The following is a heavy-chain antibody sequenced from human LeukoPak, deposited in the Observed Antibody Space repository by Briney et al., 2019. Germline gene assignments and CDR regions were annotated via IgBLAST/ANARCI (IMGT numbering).Heavy chain of an antibody. V-gene: IGHV3-53*01. CDR2: IRVNDET. Sequence: GGSLRLSCAASGFTVSSNYMSWVRQAPGKGLEWVSGIRVNDETYYADSVKGRFTISRDNSENTLYLQMGGLRAEDTAIYYCAKGTGDLGYYFDRWGQGTLVTVSS. CDR3: AKGTGDLGYYFDR. CDR1: GFTVSSNY. J-gene: IGHJ4*02. D-gene: IGHD7-27*01.